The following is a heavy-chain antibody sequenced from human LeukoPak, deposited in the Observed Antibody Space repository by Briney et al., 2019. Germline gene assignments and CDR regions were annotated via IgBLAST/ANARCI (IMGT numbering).Heavy chain of an antibody. D-gene: IGHD2-15*01. CDR1: GGTFSSYA. Sequence: SVKVSCKASGGTFSSYAISWVRQAPGQGLEWMGRIIPIFGIANYAQKFQGRVTITADKSTSPAYMELSSLRSEDTAVYYCARPRGRKNCSGGSCYSALFDYWGQGTLVTVSS. V-gene: IGHV1-69*04. CDR2: IIPIFGIA. CDR3: ARPRGRKNCSGGSCYSALFDY. J-gene: IGHJ4*02.